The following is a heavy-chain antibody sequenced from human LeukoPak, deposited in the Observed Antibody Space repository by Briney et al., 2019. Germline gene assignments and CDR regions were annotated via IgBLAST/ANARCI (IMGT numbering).Heavy chain of an antibody. D-gene: IGHD5-12*01. Sequence: GGSLRLSCAASRFTFSDYYMSWIRQAPGKGLEWVSAISGSGGSTYYADSVKGRFTISRDNSKNTLYLQMNSLRAEDTAVYYCAKGENSGYDFHNFDYWGQGTLVTVSS. CDR1: RFTFSDYY. J-gene: IGHJ4*02. CDR2: ISGSGGST. CDR3: AKGENSGYDFHNFDY. V-gene: IGHV3-23*01.